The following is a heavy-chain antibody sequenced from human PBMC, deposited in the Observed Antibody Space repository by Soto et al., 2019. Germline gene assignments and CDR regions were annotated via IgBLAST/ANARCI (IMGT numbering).Heavy chain of an antibody. CDR3: AREVQVHTSAFFY. D-gene: IGHD3-10*01. CDR2: ISPMLGAA. V-gene: IGHV1-69*19. J-gene: IGHJ4*02. CDR1: GGNFTTDA. Sequence: QVQLVQSGAEMKKPGSSVKVSCQSSGGNFTTDAMNWLRQAPGQGPEWMGDISPMLGAANYAPKFQGRVTITADASTCTSYLQLSTLTSEDTALYFWAREVQVHTSAFFYWGQRTLVTVSS.